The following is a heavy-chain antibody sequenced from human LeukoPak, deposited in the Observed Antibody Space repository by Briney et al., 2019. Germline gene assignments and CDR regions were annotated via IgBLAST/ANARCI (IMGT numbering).Heavy chain of an antibody. J-gene: IGHJ4*02. Sequence: PGGSLRLSCAASGFTFSSYAMSWVRQAPGKGLEWVSAINDSGGSTYYADSVKGRFTISRDNSKNTLYLQMNSLRVEDTAVYYCAKAGLVRGGALDSWGQGTLVTVSS. CDR2: INDSGGST. D-gene: IGHD4/OR15-4a*01. CDR1: GFTFSSYA. CDR3: AKAGLVRGGALDS. V-gene: IGHV3-23*01.